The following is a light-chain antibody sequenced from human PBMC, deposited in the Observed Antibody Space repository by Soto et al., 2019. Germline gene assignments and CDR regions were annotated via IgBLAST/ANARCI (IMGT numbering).Light chain of an antibody. V-gene: IGLV7-46*01. CDR2: DAS. CDR3: LLYHSGPGV. J-gene: IGLJ3*02. CDR1: TGVVTSGHY. Sequence: QAVVTQEPSLTVSPGGTVTLTCGSSTGVVTSGHYPYWFQQKPGQAPRTLIYDASNKHSRTPGRFSGSLLGGKAALTLSGAQPEDEADYYCLLYHSGPGVFGGGTQLTVL.